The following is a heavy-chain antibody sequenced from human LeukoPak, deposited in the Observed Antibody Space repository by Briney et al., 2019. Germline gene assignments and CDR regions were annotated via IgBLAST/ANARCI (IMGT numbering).Heavy chain of an antibody. CDR3: ARESVAGIPY. CDR2: IYYSGST. V-gene: IGHV4-59*01. CDR1: GGSISSYY. D-gene: IGHD6-19*01. Sequence: SETLSLTCTVSGGSISSYYWSWIRQPPGKGLEWIGYIYYSGSTNYNPSLKSRVTISVDTSKNQFSLKLSSVTAADTAVYYCARESVAGIPYWGQGTLVTVSS. J-gene: IGHJ4*02.